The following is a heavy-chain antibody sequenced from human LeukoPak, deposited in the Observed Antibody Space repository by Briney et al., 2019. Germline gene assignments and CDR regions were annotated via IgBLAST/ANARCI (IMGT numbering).Heavy chain of an antibody. CDR3: ARRGFFDY. CDR1: GDSISSYS. Sequence: PSETLSLTCTVSGDSISSYSWNWVRQPPGKGLEWIGYISYSGSTNYNPSLKSRVTISLETSKNQFSLKLSSVTAADTAVYFCARRGFFDYWGQGTLVTVSS. J-gene: IGHJ4*02. CDR2: ISYSGST. V-gene: IGHV4-59*08.